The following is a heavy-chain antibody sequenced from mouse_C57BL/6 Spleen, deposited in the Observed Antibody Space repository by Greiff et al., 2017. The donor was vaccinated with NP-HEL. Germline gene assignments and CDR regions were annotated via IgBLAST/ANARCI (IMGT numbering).Heavy chain of an antibody. J-gene: IGHJ2*01. V-gene: IGHV1-69*01. CDR3: ARGGYYYGSSGASWDY. Sequence: QVQLQQPGAELVMPGASVKLSCKASGYTFTSYWMHWVKQRPGQGLEWIGEIDPSDSYTNYNQKFKGKSTLTVDKSSSTAYMQLSSLTSEDSAVYYCARGGYYYGSSGASWDYWGQGTTLTVSS. CDR2: IDPSDSYT. CDR1: GYTFTSYW. D-gene: IGHD1-1*01.